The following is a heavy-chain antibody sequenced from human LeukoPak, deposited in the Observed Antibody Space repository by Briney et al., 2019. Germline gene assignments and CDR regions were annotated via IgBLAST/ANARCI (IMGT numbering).Heavy chain of an antibody. CDR3: ARPRDGYNYPGY. V-gene: IGHV3-53*01. J-gene: IGHJ4*02. CDR1: GFAVSSNY. Sequence: GGSPRLSRAPSGFAVSSNYMSWVRQAPGKGLEWVSVIYSGGSTYYADSVKGRFTISRDNSKNTLYLQMNSLRAEDTAVYYCARPRDGYNYPGYWGQGTLVTVSS. D-gene: IGHD5-24*01. CDR2: IYSGGST.